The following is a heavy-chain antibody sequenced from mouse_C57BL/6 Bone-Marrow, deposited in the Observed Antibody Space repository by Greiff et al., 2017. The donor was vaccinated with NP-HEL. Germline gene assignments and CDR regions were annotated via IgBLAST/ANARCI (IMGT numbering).Heavy chain of an antibody. CDR1: GHTFTSYG. J-gene: IGHJ3*01. CDR2: IYPRSGNT. V-gene: IGHV1-81*01. CDR3: ARRGGFAY. Sequence: QVQLKESGAELARPGASVKLSCKASGHTFTSYGISWVKQRTGQGLEWIGEIYPRSGNTYYNEKFKGKATLTADKSSSTAYMELRSLTSEDSAVYFCARRGGFAYWGQGTLVTVSA.